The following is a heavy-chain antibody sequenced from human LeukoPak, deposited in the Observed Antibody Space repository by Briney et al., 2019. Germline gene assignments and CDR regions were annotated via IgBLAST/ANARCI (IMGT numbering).Heavy chain of an antibody. Sequence: SETLSLTCTVSGGSISTYYWSWIRQPPGKGLEWMGYIYYSGSTYYNPSLKSRVTISVDTSKNQFSLKVSSVTAADTAVYYCARGGGYSSGLSYWGQGTLVTVSS. CDR1: GGSISTYY. J-gene: IGHJ4*02. V-gene: IGHV4-59*01. CDR3: ARGGGYSSGLSY. D-gene: IGHD5-18*01. CDR2: IYYSGST.